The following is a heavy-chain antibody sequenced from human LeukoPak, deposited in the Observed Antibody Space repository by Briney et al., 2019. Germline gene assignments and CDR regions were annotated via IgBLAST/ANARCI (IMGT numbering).Heavy chain of an antibody. CDR3: ARGAPGAGIDY. CDR2: IHRAGRT. V-gene: IGHV4-4*02. CDR1: GVSISSSEW. D-gene: IGHD6-19*01. J-gene: IGHJ4*02. Sequence: SETLSLTCAVSGVSISSSEWWIWVRQPPGQGLEWIGEIHRAGRTRYNPSLKSRVTISVDTSKNQFSLKLSSVTAADTAVYYCARGAPGAGIDYWGQGTLVTVFS.